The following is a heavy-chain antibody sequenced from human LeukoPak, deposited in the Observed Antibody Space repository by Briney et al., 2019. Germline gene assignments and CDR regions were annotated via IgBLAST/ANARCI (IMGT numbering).Heavy chain of an antibody. CDR1: GITLSNYG. CDR3: AKRGVVIRVILVGFHKEAYYFDS. D-gene: IGHD3-22*01. Sequence: PGGSLRLSCAVSGITLSNYGMSWVRQAPGKGLEWVAGISGRGGSTNYAGSVKGRFTISRDNRKNTLYLQMNSLRVEDTAVYFCAKRGVVIRVILVGFHKEAYYFDSWGQGALVTVSS. CDR2: ISGRGGST. J-gene: IGHJ4*02. V-gene: IGHV3-23*01.